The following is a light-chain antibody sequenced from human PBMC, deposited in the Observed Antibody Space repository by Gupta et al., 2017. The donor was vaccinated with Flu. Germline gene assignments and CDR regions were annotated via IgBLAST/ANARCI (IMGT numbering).Light chain of an antibody. CDR3: QAWDSSTGV. Sequence: SYELTQPPSMSVSPGQTASITCSGDQLGDKYACWYQQKPGQSPVLVIYQDSKRPSGIPERFSGSSSGNTATLTISGTQAMDEADYYCQAWDSSTGVFGGGTKLTVL. CDR2: QDS. J-gene: IGLJ3*02. V-gene: IGLV3-1*01. CDR1: QLGDKY.